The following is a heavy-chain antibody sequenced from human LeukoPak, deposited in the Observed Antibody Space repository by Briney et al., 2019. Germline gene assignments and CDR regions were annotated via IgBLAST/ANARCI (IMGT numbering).Heavy chain of an antibody. Sequence: GGSLRLSCVASGITFSSYAMSWVRQAPGKGLEWVSGISGSSGSGRTHYIDSVKGRFIISRDNSKNTLYLQMNSLRAEDTALYYCAKDQMGATTSPYWGQGTLVTVSS. CDR2: ISGSSGSGRT. CDR1: GITFSSYA. D-gene: IGHD1-26*01. V-gene: IGHV3-23*01. CDR3: AKDQMGATTSPY. J-gene: IGHJ4*02.